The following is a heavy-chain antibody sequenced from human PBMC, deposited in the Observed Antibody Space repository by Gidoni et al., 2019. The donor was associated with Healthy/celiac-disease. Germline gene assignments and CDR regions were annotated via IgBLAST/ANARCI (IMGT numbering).Heavy chain of an antibody. CDR3: ASRSSADAFDI. D-gene: IGHD6-6*01. Sequence: HVQLVSSGGGAVPPGSSLRLSCAASGFTFSIYGMHWVRQAPGKGREWVAVIWYDVSNKDYADSVKGRFTIARDNSKNTLYMQMKSLRGEDTAVYYCASRSSADAFDIGGQGTMVTVSS. CDR1: GFTFSIYG. V-gene: IGHV3-33*01. CDR2: IWYDVSNK. J-gene: IGHJ3*02.